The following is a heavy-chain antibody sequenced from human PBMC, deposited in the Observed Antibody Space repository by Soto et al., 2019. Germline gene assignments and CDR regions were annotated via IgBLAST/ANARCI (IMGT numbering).Heavy chain of an antibody. CDR3: ARHTPAISISDH. V-gene: IGHV4-59*08. CDR1: GGSISSYY. Sequence: SETLSLTCTVSGGSISSYYWSWIRQPPGKGLEWIGYIYYSGSTNYNPSLKSRVTMSVDMSKNQFSLKLSSVTAADTAVYYCARHTPAISISDHWGQGTLVTVSS. J-gene: IGHJ4*02. D-gene: IGHD2-15*01. CDR2: IYYSGST.